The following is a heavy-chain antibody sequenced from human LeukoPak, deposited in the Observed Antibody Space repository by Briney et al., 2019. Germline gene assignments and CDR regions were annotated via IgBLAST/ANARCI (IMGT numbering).Heavy chain of an antibody. V-gene: IGHV3-48*03. CDR2: ISSSGSTI. Sequence: LSLTCAVYSESFSTYYWNWVRQAPGKGLEWVSYISSSGSTIYYADSVKGRFTISRDNAKNSLYLQMNSLRAEDTAVYYCAELGITMIGGVWGKGTTVTISS. D-gene: IGHD3-10*02. J-gene: IGHJ6*04. CDR1: SESFSTYY. CDR3: AELGITMIGGV.